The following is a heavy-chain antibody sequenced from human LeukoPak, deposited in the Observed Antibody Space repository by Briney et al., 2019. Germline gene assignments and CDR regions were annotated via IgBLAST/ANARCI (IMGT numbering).Heavy chain of an antibody. D-gene: IGHD3-3*01. CDR1: GFTFSTYA. CDR2: IRLDGSDK. Sequence: QPGGSLRLSCEASGFTFSTYAMHWVRQAPGKGLEWVAFIRLDGSDKYSPDSVKGRFTISRDNSKNTLYLQMNSLRPEDTAIYYCARANLTIFGVVIMPFDYWGQGTLVTVSS. J-gene: IGHJ4*02. V-gene: IGHV3-30*02. CDR3: ARANLTIFGVVIMPFDY.